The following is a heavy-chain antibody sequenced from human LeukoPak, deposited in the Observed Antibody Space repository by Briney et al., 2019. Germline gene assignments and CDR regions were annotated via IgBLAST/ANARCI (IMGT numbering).Heavy chain of an antibody. Sequence: SETLSLTCTVSGGSISSSSYYWGWIRQPPGKGLEWIGYIYYSGSTNYNPSLKSRVTISVDTSKNQFSLKLSSVTAADTAVYYCARCYYGGNSEYFDYWGQGTLVTVSS. CDR3: ARCYYGGNSEYFDY. CDR2: IYYSGST. CDR1: GGSISSSSYY. J-gene: IGHJ4*02. D-gene: IGHD4-23*01. V-gene: IGHV4-61*05.